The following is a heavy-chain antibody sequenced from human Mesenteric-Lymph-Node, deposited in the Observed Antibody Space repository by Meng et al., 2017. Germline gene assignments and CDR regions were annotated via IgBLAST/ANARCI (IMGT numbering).Heavy chain of an antibody. D-gene: IGHD3-10*01. CDR2: IPHRGSS. V-gene: IGHV4-4*02. J-gene: IGHJ1*01. Sequence: QPQLQESGPGLVKPSQTLSLTCAVSGDSITNHNWWAWVRQPPGKGLEWIGEIPHRGSSAYNPSLKSRVSMSIDKSKNQFSLKLTSVTAADTVVHHCLRGSGGSVWGQGTLVTVSS. CDR3: LRGSGGSV. CDR1: GDSITNHNW.